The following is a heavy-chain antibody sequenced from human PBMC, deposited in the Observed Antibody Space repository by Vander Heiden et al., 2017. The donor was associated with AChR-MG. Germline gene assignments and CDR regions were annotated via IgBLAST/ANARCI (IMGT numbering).Heavy chain of an antibody. J-gene: IGHJ4*02. D-gene: IGHD3-10*01. CDR1: GGSISSYY. V-gene: IGHV4-59*01. CDR2: IYYSGST. Sequence: QVQLQESGPGLVKPSETLSLTCPVPGGSISSYYWSWIRQPPGKGLEWIGYIYYSGSTNYNPSLKSRVTISVDTSKNQFSLKLSSVTAADTAVYYCARGAMVRGVRTYDYWGQGTLVTVSS. CDR3: ARGAMVRGVRTYDY.